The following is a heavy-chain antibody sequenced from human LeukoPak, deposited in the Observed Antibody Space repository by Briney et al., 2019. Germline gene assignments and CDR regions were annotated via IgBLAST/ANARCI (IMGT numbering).Heavy chain of an antibody. V-gene: IGHV4-39*01. CDR1: GGSISSSSYY. D-gene: IGHD4/OR15-4a*01. J-gene: IGHJ5*02. CDR3: ASGDYGYSNWFDP. Sequence: SETLSLTCTVSGGSISSSSYYWGWIRQPPGKGLEWIGSIYYSGSTYYNPSLKSRVTISVDTSKNQFSLKLSSVTAADTAVYYCASGDYGYSNWFDPWGQGTLVTVSS. CDR2: IYYSGST.